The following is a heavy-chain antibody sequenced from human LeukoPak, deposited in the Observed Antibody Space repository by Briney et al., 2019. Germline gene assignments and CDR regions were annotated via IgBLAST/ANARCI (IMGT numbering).Heavy chain of an antibody. Sequence: PGRSLRLSCAASGFTFSSYAMHWVRQAPGKGLEWVAVISYDGSNKYYADSVKGRFTISRDNSKNTLYLQMNSLRAEDTAVYYCARGRDYYGSGSYHKGSIDPWGQGTLVTVSS. CDR2: ISYDGSNK. J-gene: IGHJ5*02. V-gene: IGHV3-30*04. D-gene: IGHD3-10*01. CDR3: ARGRDYYGSGSYHKGSIDP. CDR1: GFTFSSYA.